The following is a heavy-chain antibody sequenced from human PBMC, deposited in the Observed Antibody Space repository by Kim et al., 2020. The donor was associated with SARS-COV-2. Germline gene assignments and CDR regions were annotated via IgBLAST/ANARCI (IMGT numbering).Heavy chain of an antibody. J-gene: IGHJ5*02. CDR3: ASFRFDP. CDR1: GGSFSGYY. Sequence: SETLSLTCAVYGGSFSGYYWSWIRQPPGKGLEWIGEINHSGSTNYNPSLKSRVTISVDTSKNQFSLKLSSVTAADTAVYYCASFRFDPWGQGTLVTVSS. V-gene: IGHV4-34*01. CDR2: INHSGST.